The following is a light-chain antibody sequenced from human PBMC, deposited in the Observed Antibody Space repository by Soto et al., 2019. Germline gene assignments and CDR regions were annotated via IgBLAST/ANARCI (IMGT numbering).Light chain of an antibody. CDR3: QQYGSSPQPIT. Sequence: EIVLTQSPGTLSLSPGERATLSCRASQSVSSSYLAWYQQKPGQAPRLLIYGASSRATGIPDRFSGSGSGTDFTLTISRLEPEDFAVYFCQQYGSSPQPITFGQGTRLGIK. CDR2: GAS. J-gene: IGKJ5*01. CDR1: QSVSSSY. V-gene: IGKV3-20*01.